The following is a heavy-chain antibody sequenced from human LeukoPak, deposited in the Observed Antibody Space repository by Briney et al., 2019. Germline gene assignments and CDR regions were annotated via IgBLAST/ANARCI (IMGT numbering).Heavy chain of an antibody. CDR1: GCGFTRYW. CDR2: VYTGDSDT. J-gene: IGHJ4*02. D-gene: IGHD6-13*01. Sequence: KSSFKGSGCGFTRYWIGWGRPGPGKGVGWRGIVYTGDSDTRYSPSFRGQVTIPADKSISTAYLQWTSLKASDTAMYYFARLILASIATAVAYWGQGTLVTLPS. V-gene: IGHV5-51*01. CDR3: ARLILASIATAVAY.